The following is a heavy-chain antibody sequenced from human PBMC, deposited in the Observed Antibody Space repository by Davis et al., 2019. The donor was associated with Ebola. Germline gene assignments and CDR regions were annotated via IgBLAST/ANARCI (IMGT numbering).Heavy chain of an antibody. CDR2: MDQHQRET. J-gene: IGHJ4*02. CDR1: GFSFSDFW. V-gene: IGHV3-7*01. CDR3: ARRFDC. Sequence: GESLKISCATSGFSFSDFWMSWVRQAPGKGPEWVATMDQHQRETFYVDSVKGRFTTSRDNARNSMYLQMNSLGVEDTAVYYCARRFDCWGRGTLVSVSS.